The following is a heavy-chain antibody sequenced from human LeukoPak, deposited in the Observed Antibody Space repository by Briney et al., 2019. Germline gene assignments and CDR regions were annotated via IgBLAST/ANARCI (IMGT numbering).Heavy chain of an antibody. CDR3: ARVGDYYDTTQYAFDI. V-gene: IGHV4-59*01. Sequence: SETLSLTCTVSGGSISSYYWSWIRQPPGKGLEWIGYIYYSGSAYYNPSLKSRVIISVDTSKNQFSLKLSSVTAADTAVYYCARVGDYYDTTQYAFDIWGQGTMVTVSS. CDR1: GGSISSYY. J-gene: IGHJ3*02. CDR2: IYYSGSA. D-gene: IGHD3-22*01.